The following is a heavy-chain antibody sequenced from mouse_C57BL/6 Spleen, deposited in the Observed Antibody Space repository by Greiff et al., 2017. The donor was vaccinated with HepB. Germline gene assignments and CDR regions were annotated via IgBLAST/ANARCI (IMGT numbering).Heavy chain of an antibody. CDR2: ISSGGDYI. V-gene: IGHV5-9-1*02. CDR1: GFTFSSYA. Sequence: DVMLVESGEGLVKPGGSLKLSCAASGFTFSSYAMSWVRQTPEKRLEWVAYISSGGDYIYYADTVKGRFTISRDNARNTLYLQMSSLKSEDTAMYYCTREGVTLRHWYFDVWGTGTTVTVSS. J-gene: IGHJ1*03. CDR3: TREGVTLRHWYFDV. D-gene: IGHD1-2*01.